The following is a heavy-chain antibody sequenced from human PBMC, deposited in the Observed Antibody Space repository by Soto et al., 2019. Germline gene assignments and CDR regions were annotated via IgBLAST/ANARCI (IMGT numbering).Heavy chain of an antibody. V-gene: IGHV4-59*11. Sequence: QVQLQESGPGLVKPSETLSLTCTVSGGSISSHFWSWIRQPPGKGLEWIGYIYFSGSANYNPSLKSRVTISVDTSKNQFSLKLSSVTAADTAVYYCASSISGGSYYELGYWGQGTLVTVSS. CDR3: ASSISGGSYYELGY. CDR2: IYFSGSA. D-gene: IGHD1-26*01. CDR1: GGSISSHF. J-gene: IGHJ4*02.